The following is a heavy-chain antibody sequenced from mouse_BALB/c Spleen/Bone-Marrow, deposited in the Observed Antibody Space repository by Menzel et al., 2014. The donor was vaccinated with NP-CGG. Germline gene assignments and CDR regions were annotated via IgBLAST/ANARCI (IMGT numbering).Heavy chain of an antibody. D-gene: IGHD1-1*01. V-gene: IGHV14-3*02. CDR1: GFNIKDTY. CDR3: ALLLRYYAMDY. J-gene: IGHJ4*01. Sequence: EVMLVESGAELVKPGASVKLSCTASGFNIKDTYMHWVKQRPEQGLEWIGRIDPANGNTKYDPKFQGKATITADTSSNTAYLQLSSLTSEDTAVYYCALLLRYYAMDYWGQGTSVTVPS. CDR2: IDPANGNT.